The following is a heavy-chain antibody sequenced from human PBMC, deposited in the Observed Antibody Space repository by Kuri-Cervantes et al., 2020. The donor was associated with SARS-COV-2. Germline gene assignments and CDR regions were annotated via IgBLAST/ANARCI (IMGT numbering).Heavy chain of an antibody. V-gene: IGHV3-20*04. CDR2: INWNGGST. D-gene: IGHD2-2*01. CDR3: ASQDIVVVPAANAFDI. CDR1: GFTFDDYG. J-gene: IGHJ3*02. Sequence: GESLKISCAASGFTFDDYGMSWVRQAPGKGLEWVSGINWNGGSTGYADSVKGRFTISRDNAKNSLYLQMNSLRAEDTAVYYCASQDIVVVPAANAFDIWGQGTVVTVSS.